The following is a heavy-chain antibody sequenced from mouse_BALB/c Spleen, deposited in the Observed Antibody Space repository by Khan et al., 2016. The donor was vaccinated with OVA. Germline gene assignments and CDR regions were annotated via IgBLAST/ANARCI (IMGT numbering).Heavy chain of an antibody. CDR3: ARTARIKY. J-gene: IGHJ2*01. Sequence: VQLKESGPGLVKPSQSLSLTCTVTGYSITSGYGWNWIRQFPGNKLEWMGYIRYSGSTNYTPSLKSRISITRDTSKNKFFLQLNSVTTEDTATYYCARTARIKYWGQGTTLTVSS. V-gene: IGHV3-1*02. CDR1: GYSITSGYG. D-gene: IGHD1-2*01. CDR2: IRYSGST.